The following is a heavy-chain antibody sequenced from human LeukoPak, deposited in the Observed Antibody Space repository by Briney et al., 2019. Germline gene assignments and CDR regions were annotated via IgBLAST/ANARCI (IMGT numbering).Heavy chain of an antibody. CDR3: ARGGVYSNLDY. CDR2: MRQDGSEK. Sequence: TGGSLRLSCAASGFTFSNYWMSWVRQAPGRGLEWVANMRQDGSEKYYVDSVEGRFTISRDNAKNSLSLQMNSLRAEDTAVYYCARGGVYSNLDYWGQGTLVTVSS. CDR1: GFTFSNYW. D-gene: IGHD4-11*01. J-gene: IGHJ4*02. V-gene: IGHV3-7*05.